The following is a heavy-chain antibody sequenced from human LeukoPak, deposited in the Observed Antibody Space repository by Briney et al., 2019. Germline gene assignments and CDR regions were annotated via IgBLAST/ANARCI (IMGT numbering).Heavy chain of an antibody. CDR2: ISSSGSTI. V-gene: IGHV3-11*01. CDR3: AKDPDSYYYDSSSFDY. CDR1: GFTFSNYY. J-gene: IGHJ4*02. D-gene: IGHD3-22*01. Sequence: TSGGTLRLSCAASGFTFSNYYMSWIRQAPGKGLEWVSYISSSGSTIYYADSVKGRFTISRDNSKNTLYLQMNSLRAEDTAVYYCAKDPDSYYYDSSSFDYWGQGTLVTVSS.